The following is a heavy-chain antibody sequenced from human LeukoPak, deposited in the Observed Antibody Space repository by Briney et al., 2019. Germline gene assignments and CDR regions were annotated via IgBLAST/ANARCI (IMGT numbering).Heavy chain of an antibody. D-gene: IGHD4-17*01. V-gene: IGHV3-66*01. Sequence: PGGSLRLSCAASGFTVSSNYMSWVRQAPGKGLEWVSVIYSGGSTYYADSVKGRFTISGDNSKNTLYLQMNSLRAEDTAVYYCARARNDYGDYFDAFDIWGQGTMVTVSS. CDR1: GFTVSSNY. CDR2: IYSGGST. CDR3: ARARNDYGDYFDAFDI. J-gene: IGHJ3*02.